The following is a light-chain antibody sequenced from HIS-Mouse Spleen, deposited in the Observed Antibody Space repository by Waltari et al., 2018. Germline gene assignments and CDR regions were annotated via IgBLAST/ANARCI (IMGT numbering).Light chain of an antibody. CDR2: EGS. CDR1: SSDVASYNL. CDR3: CSYAGSSTWV. V-gene: IGLV2-23*01. Sequence: QSALTQPPSVSASPGQSITISCTGTSSDVASYNLVSWYQQHARKAPKLMMYEGSKRPSGVSNRFSGSKSGNTASLTISGLQAEDEADYYCCSYAGSSTWVFGGGTKLTVL. J-gene: IGLJ3*02.